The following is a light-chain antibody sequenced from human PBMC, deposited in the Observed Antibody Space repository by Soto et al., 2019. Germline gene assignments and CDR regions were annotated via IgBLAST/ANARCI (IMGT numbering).Light chain of an antibody. CDR2: SAS. V-gene: IGKV1-9*01. CDR3: QQANSFPIT. CDR1: QGISSY. Sequence: DIQLTQSPSFLSASVGDRVTITCRASQGISSYLAWYQQKPGKAPKLLIYSASNLQSGVPPRFSGSGSGTDFTLTISSLQPEDFATYFCQQANSFPITFGQGTRLEI. J-gene: IGKJ5*01.